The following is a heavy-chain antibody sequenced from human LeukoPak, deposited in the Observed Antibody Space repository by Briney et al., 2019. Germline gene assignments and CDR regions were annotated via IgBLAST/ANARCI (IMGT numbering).Heavy chain of an antibody. CDR2: IYYSGGT. Sequence: ASETLSLTCTVSGGSISSSSYYWGWIRQPPGKGLEWIGSIYYSGGTYYNPSLKSRVTISVDTSRNQFSLKLSSVTAADTAVYYCARHKVDYYDSSGYYNLDYWGQGTLVTVSS. V-gene: IGHV4-39*01. J-gene: IGHJ4*02. D-gene: IGHD3-22*01. CDR1: GGSISSSSYY. CDR3: ARHKVDYYDSSGYYNLDY.